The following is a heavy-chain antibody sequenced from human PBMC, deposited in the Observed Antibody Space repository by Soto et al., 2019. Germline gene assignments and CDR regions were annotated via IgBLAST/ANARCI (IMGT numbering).Heavy chain of an antibody. CDR3: ERDAGINMPRGVNFAFDI. Sequence: QAQLVQSGAEVKKPGASVKVSCKASGDTFTRYYIHWVRQAPGQGLEWMGIINPKDGTTNYAQKIQGRVTVTRDTSMSTVYMELSSLRSEDRAVYYCERDAGINMPRGVNFAFDIWGQGTMVTVSS. CDR1: GDTFTRYY. D-gene: IGHD3-10*01. V-gene: IGHV1-46*01. CDR2: INPKDGTT. J-gene: IGHJ3*02.